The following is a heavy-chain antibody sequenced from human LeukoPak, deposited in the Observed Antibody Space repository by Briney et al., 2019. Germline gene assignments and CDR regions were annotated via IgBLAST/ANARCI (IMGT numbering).Heavy chain of an antibody. J-gene: IGHJ5*02. V-gene: IGHV1-46*01. CDR2: INPSGGST. CDR1: GYTFTSYY. D-gene: IGHD5-12*01. CDR3: ARSLYSGYDEGLIWFDP. Sequence: ASVKVSCKASGYTFTSYYMHWVRQAPGQGLEWMGIINPSGGSTSYAQKFQGRVTMTRDTSTSTVYMELSSLRSEDTAVYYCARSLYSGYDEGLIWFDPLGQGTLVTVSS.